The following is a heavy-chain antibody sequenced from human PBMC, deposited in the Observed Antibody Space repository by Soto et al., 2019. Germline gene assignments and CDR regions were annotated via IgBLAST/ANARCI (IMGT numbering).Heavy chain of an antibody. V-gene: IGHV3-23*01. CDR3: AKDRGVHYYDSSGYYHY. Sequence: GGSLRLSCAASGFTFSSYAMSWVRQAPGKGLEWVSAISGSGGSTYYADSVKGRFTISRDNSKNTLYLQMNSLRAEDTAVYYCAKDRGVHYYDSSGYYHYWGQGTLVTVSS. J-gene: IGHJ4*02. CDR2: ISGSGGST. D-gene: IGHD3-22*01. CDR1: GFTFSSYA.